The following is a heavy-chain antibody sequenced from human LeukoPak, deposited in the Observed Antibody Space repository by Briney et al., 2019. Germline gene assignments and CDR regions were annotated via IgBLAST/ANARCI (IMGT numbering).Heavy chain of an antibody. Sequence: SETLSLTCTVSGGSISSTIYYWGWIRQPPGKGLEWIGNIYYSGSTYYNPSLKRRVTLSVDTSKNQFSLKLNSVTAADTAVYYCARGDDYGDYGRGNWFDPWGQGTLVTVSS. CDR2: IYYSGST. V-gene: IGHV4-39*07. D-gene: IGHD4-17*01. CDR1: GGSISSTIYY. J-gene: IGHJ5*02. CDR3: ARGDDYGDYGRGNWFDP.